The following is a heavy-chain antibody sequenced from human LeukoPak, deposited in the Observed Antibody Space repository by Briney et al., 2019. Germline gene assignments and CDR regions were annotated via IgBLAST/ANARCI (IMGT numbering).Heavy chain of an antibody. CDR3: ARGSGYSHNWFDP. Sequence: SETLSLTCTVSGDSISSSYWAWIRQPPGEGLEWIGYTYYSGTPTSYNPSLKSRVTISIDTSRNQFSLKLSSVTAADTAVYYCARGSGYSHNWFDPWGQGTLVTVSS. CDR2: TYYSGTPT. J-gene: IGHJ5*02. D-gene: IGHD3-22*01. V-gene: IGHV4-59*01. CDR1: GDSISSSY.